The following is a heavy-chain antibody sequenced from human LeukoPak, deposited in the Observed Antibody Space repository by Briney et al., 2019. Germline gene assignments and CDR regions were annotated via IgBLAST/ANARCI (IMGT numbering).Heavy chain of an antibody. CDR3: AKDRVGKSSTSCFGY. Sequence: GGSLRLSCAASGFTFSSYSMNWVRQAPGKGLEWVSSISSSSSYIYYADSVKGRFTISRDNAKNSLYLQMNSLRAEDTAVYYCAKDRVGKSSTSCFGYWGQGTLVTVSS. D-gene: IGHD2-2*01. V-gene: IGHV3-21*01. CDR2: ISSSSSYI. J-gene: IGHJ4*02. CDR1: GFTFSSYS.